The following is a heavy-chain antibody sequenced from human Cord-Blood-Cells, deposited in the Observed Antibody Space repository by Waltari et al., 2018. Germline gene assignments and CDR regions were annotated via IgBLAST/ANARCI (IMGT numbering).Heavy chain of an antibody. CDR2: ICDEGINK. V-gene: IGHV3-33*01. D-gene: IGHD6-6*01. Sequence: QVQLVESGGGVVQPGRSLRLSCAASGFTFSIYGMHWVRQAPGKGLEWVEVICDEGINKYYADSVKGRFTISRDNSKSTLYLQMNSLRAEDTAVYYCARDRAARRFWYFDLWGRGTLVTVSS. J-gene: IGHJ2*01. CDR1: GFTFSIYG. CDR3: ARDRAARRFWYFDL.